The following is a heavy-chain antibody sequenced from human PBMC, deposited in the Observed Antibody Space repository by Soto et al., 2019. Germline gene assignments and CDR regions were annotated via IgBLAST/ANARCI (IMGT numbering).Heavy chain of an antibody. CDR1: GGSISSYY. V-gene: IGHV4-59*01. J-gene: IGHJ4*02. CDR3: ARVRSRDFLVFDY. D-gene: IGHD2-21*02. CDR2: IYYSGST. Sequence: SETLSLTCTVSGGSISSYYWSWIRQPPGKGLEWIGYIYYSGSTNYNPSPKSRVTISVDTSKNQFSLKLSSVTAADTAVYYCARVRSRDFLVFDYWGQGTLVTVSS.